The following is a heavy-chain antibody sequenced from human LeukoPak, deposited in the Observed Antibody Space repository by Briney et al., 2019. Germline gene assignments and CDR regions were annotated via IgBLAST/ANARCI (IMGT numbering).Heavy chain of an antibody. CDR1: GFTFSSYW. D-gene: IGHD3-10*01. J-gene: IGHJ6*02. CDR2: MKQDGSEK. Sequence: GGSLRLSCAASGFTFSSYWMSWVRQAPGKGLEWVANMKQDGSEKYYVDSVKGRFTISRDNANNSLYLQMNSLRAEDTAVYYCARDHQQTYYGSGSHGMDVWGQGTTVTVSS. V-gene: IGHV3-7*04. CDR3: ARDHQQTYYGSGSHGMDV.